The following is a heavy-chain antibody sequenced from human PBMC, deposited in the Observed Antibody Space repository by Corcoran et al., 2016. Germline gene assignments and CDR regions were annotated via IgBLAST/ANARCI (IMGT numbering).Heavy chain of an antibody. CDR3: AGDRADGCGYRLWDFDY. D-gene: IGHD3-22*01. CDR1: GDSVSSKSVA. Sequence: QVRLQQSGPGLVKPSQTLSLTCAISGDSVSSKSVAWNWIRQSPSRGLEWLGRTYYRSKWYRDYAVSVKSRITINPDTSKNQFSLQLNSVTPEDTAIYYWAGDRADGCGYRLWDFDYWGQGTLVTVSS. CDR2: TYYRSKWYR. V-gene: IGHV6-1*01. J-gene: IGHJ4*02.